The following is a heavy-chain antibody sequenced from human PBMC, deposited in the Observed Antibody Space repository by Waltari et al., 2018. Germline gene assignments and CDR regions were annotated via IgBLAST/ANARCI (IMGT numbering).Heavy chain of an antibody. V-gene: IGHV4-39*07. Sequence: QLQLQESGPGLVKPSETLSLTCTVSGGSISSTTYFWGWIRQPPGKGLEWIGSIHYTGSTYYNPSLKSRVTISVDTSKNQFSLKLSSVTAADTAVYYCARPRGAVAGSGFDYWGQGTLVTVSS. J-gene: IGHJ4*02. CDR1: GGSISSTTYF. CDR3: ARPRGAVAGSGFDY. CDR2: IHYTGST. D-gene: IGHD6-19*01.